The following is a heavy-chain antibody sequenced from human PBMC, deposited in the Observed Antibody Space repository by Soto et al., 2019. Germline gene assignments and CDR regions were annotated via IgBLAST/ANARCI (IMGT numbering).Heavy chain of an antibody. J-gene: IGHJ6*02. V-gene: IGHV2-5*01. D-gene: IGHD5-18*01. CDR1: GFSLSTSEEG. Sequence: QITLKESGPTLVKPTQTLTLTCTFSGFSLSTSEEGVGWIRQPPGKALEWLALIYWNYGQRYSPSLKSRLTIRHVLSKHQVVLIMSNIVPVDTATFYCADSRSGYACAFDVWGQGSTVPVSS. CDR3: ADSRSGYACAFDV. CDR2: IYWNYGQ.